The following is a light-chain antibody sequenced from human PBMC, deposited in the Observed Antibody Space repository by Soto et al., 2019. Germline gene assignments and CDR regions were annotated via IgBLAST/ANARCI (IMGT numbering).Light chain of an antibody. CDR2: AAS. J-gene: IGKJ4*01. Sequence: DIQMTQSPYSVSASVGDRVTITCRASQDISSWLAWYQQKPGKAPKLLIYAASSLQSGVPSRFSGSGSGTEFALTISSLQPEDFATYYCQRANSLPLTFDGGTKVEIK. CDR3: QRANSLPLT. V-gene: IGKV1-12*01. CDR1: QDISSW.